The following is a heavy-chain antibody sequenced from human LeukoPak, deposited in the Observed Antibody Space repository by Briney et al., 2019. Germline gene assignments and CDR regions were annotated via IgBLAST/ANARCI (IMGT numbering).Heavy chain of an antibody. CDR2: IYYSGST. V-gene: IGHV4-59*01. CDR3: ARYSYGSGIDY. CDR1: GGSISSYY. J-gene: IGHJ4*02. Sequence: SETLSLTCTVSGGSISSYYWSWIRQPPGKGLEWIGYIYYSGSTNYNPSLKSRVTISVDTSKNQFSLKLSSATAADTAVYYCARYSYGSGIDYWGQGTLVTVSS. D-gene: IGHD5-18*01.